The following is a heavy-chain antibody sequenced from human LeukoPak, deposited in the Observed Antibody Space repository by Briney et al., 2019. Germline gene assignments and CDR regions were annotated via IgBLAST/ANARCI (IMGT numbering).Heavy chain of an antibody. CDR2: IIPIFGTA. CDR3: ARVDNWNYGGYYGMDV. Sequence: SVKVSCKASGGTFSSYAISWVRQAPGQGLEWMGGIIPIFGTANYAQKFQGRVTITADESTSTAYMELSSLRSEDTAVYYCARVDNWNYGGYYGMDVWGQGTTVTVSS. CDR1: GGTFSSYA. J-gene: IGHJ6*02. D-gene: IGHD1-7*01. V-gene: IGHV1-69*13.